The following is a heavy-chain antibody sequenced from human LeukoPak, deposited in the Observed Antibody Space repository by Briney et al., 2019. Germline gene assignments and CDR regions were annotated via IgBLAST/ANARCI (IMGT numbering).Heavy chain of an antibody. CDR1: GFTFSSYG. CDR2: IRYDGSNK. J-gene: IGHJ4*02. V-gene: IGHV3-30*02. Sequence: GGSLRLSCAASGFTFSSYGMHWVRQAPGKGLEWVAFIRYDGSNKYYADSVKGRFTISRDNSKNTLYLQMNSLRAEDTAVYYCARVPSGSYPIDYWGQGTLVTVSS. D-gene: IGHD1-26*01. CDR3: ARVPSGSYPIDY.